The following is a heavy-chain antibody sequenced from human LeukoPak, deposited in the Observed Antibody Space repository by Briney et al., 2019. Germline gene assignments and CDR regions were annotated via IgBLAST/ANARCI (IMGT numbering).Heavy chain of an antibody. CDR1: GFIVSSDY. J-gene: IGHJ3*02. V-gene: IGHV3-30*03. CDR2: ISYDGSNK. CDR3: ARGENADDAFDI. Sequence: GGSLRLSCAVSGFIVSSDYMSWVRQAPGKGLEWVAVISYDGSNKYYADSVKGRFTISRDNSKNTLYLQMNSLRAEDTAVYYCARGENADDAFDIWGQGTMVTVSS.